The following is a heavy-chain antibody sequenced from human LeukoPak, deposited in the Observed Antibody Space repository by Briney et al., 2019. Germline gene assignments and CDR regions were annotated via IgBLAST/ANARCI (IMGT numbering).Heavy chain of an antibody. V-gene: IGHV3-21*01. CDR3: ARGNSSSI. Sequence: GVSLRLSCAASGFTFSTYTMNWVPQAPGRGLEWVSSISSSGSYIYYVDSVKGRFTISRDNAKNSLYLQMNSLRAEDTAVYYCARGNSSSIWGQGTMVTVSS. CDR2: ISSSGSYI. D-gene: IGHD6-6*01. CDR1: GFTFSTYT. J-gene: IGHJ3*02.